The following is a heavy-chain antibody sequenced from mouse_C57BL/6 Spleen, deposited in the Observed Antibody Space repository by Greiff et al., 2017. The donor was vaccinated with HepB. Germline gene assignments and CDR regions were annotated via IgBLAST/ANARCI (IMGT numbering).Heavy chain of an antibody. CDR3: TRSLSVYYGSSYVNWYFDV. CDR2: IDPETGGT. Sequence: QVQLKQSGAELVRPGASVTLSCKASGYTFTDYEMHWVKQTPVHGLEWIGAIDPETGGTAYNQKFKGKAILTADKSSSTAYMELRSLTSEDSAVYYCTRSLSVYYGSSYVNWYFDVWGTGTTVTVSS. CDR1: GYTFTDYE. V-gene: IGHV1-15*01. J-gene: IGHJ1*03. D-gene: IGHD1-1*01.